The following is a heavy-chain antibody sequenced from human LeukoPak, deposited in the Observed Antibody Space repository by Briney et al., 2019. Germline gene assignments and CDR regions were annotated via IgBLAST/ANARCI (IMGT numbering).Heavy chain of an antibody. CDR3: SSVDGDYESTYYFDY. CDR2: IYYSGST. V-gene: IGHV4-59*08. D-gene: IGHD4-17*01. Sequence: PSETLSLTCTVSGGSISSYYWSWIRQPPGKGLEWIGYIYYSGSTNYNPSLKSRVTISVDTSKNQFSLKLRSVTAPDTAVYYFSSVDGDYESTYYFDYWGQGPLVPVSS. J-gene: IGHJ4*02. CDR1: GGSISSYY.